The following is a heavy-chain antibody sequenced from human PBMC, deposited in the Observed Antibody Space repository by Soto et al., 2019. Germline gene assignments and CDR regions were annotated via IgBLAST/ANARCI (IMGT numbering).Heavy chain of an antibody. V-gene: IGHV1-69*02. J-gene: IGHJ5*02. CDR2: IIPILGIA. D-gene: IGHD6-6*01. CDR3: ARAYGIAARTLFDL. CDR1: GGTFSSYT. Sequence: GCSGKVSCKASGGTFSSYTISWVRHAPGQGLEWMGRIIPILGIANYAQKFQGRVTITADKSTSTAYMELSSLRSEDTAVYYCARAYGIAARTLFDLWGQGTLYIGSS.